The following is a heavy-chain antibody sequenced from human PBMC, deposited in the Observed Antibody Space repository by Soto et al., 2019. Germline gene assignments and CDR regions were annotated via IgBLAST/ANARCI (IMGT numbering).Heavy chain of an antibody. CDR3: AREGVSNLVAEYFQH. Sequence: KTSETLSLTCAVYGGSFSGYYWSWIRQPPGKGLEWIGEINHSGSTNYNPSLKSRVTISVDTSKNQFSLKLSSVTAADTAVYYCAREGVSNLVAEYFQHWGQGTLVTVSS. CDR1: GGSFSGYY. D-gene: IGHD3-16*01. J-gene: IGHJ1*01. CDR2: INHSGST. V-gene: IGHV4-34*01.